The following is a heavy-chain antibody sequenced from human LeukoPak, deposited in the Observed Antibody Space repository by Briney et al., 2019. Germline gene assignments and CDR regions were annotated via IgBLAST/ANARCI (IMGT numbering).Heavy chain of an antibody. J-gene: IGHJ4*02. Sequence: PSETLSLTCTVSGGSIRYYYWSWIRQSPGKGLEWIGYIYYNGSTNYNPSLKSRVTISVDMSKNQFSLKVTSVTAADTAIYYCARKGGHFHYWGQGTLVTVSS. V-gene: IGHV4-59*01. CDR3: ARKGGHFHY. CDR2: IYYNGST. D-gene: IGHD2-15*01. CDR1: GGSIRYYY.